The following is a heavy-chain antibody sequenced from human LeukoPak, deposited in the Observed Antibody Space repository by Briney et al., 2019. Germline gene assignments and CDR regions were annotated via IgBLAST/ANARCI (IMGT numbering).Heavy chain of an antibody. V-gene: IGHV3-30*03. CDR3: ARDRTSYGSTVYDAFDI. D-gene: IGHD5-18*01. Sequence: GGSLRLSCAASGFTFSSYGMHWVRQAPGKGLEWVAVISYDGSNKYYADSVKGRFTISRDNSKNTLYLQMNSLRAEDTAVYYCARDRTSYGSTVYDAFDIWGQGTMVTVSS. CDR2: ISYDGSNK. J-gene: IGHJ3*02. CDR1: GFTFSSYG.